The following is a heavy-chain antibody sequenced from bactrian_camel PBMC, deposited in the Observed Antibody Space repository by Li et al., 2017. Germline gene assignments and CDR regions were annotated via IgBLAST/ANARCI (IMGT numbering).Heavy chain of an antibody. J-gene: IGHJ4*01. CDR1: GFTFSIHG. CDR3: AAGYGLSTSPH. D-gene: IGHD3*01. Sequence: VQLVESGGGLVQPGGSLRLSCAASGFTFSIHGMSWVRQAPGKGLEWVSSINSGDDATLYAGSVKGRFTISEDNASNTLYLQMNSLKPEDTAVYYCAAGYGLSTSPHWGQGTQVTVS. CDR2: INSGDDAT. V-gene: IGHV3S40*01.